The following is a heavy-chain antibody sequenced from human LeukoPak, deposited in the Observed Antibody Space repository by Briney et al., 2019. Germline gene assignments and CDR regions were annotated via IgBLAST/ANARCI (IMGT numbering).Heavy chain of an antibody. D-gene: IGHD5-18*01. CDR2: IKSKTDGGTT. J-gene: IGHJ4*02. CDR1: GFTFSNAW. Sequence: PGGSLRLSCAASGFTFSNAWMSWVRQAPGKGLEWVGRIKSKTDGGTTDYAAPVKGRFTISRDDSKNTLYLQMNSLKTEDTAVYYCTTVVKDTAMVTFDYWGQGTLVTVSS. V-gene: IGHV3-15*01. CDR3: TTVVKDTAMVTFDY.